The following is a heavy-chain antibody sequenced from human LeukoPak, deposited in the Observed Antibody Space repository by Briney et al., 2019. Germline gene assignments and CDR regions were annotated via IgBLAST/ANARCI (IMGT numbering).Heavy chain of an antibody. CDR1: GGSISSSNYY. V-gene: IGHV4-39*07. Sequence: SETLSLTCTVSGGSISSSNYYWGWIRQPPGKGLEWIGSIYYSGTDFYNPSLKSRVTISIDTSKNQFSLKLSSVTAADTAIYYCARSFVAGFDAFDIWGQGTMVTVSS. CDR2: IYYSGTD. J-gene: IGHJ3*02. D-gene: IGHD6-19*01. CDR3: ARSFVAGFDAFDI.